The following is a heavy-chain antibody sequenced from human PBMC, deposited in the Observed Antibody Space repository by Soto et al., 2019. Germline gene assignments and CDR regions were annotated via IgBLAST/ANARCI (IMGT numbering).Heavy chain of an antibody. Sequence: ASVKVSCKTSGYTFTNYGVTWVRQVPGEGLEWMGYISAYDGNTNYAQKFQGRVTMTTDTSTSTAYMELRSLRSDDTAVYYCARVPITMIVVVIGGFDYWGQGTLVTVSS. V-gene: IGHV1-18*01. CDR2: ISAYDGNT. J-gene: IGHJ4*02. D-gene: IGHD3-22*01. CDR1: GYTFTNYG. CDR3: ARVPITMIVVVIGGFDY.